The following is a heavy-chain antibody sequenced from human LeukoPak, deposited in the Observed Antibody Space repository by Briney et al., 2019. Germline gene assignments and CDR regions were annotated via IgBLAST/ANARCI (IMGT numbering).Heavy chain of an antibody. J-gene: IGHJ6*02. CDR2: ISGSGGST. V-gene: IGHV3-23*01. D-gene: IGHD2-15*01. CDR3: ASVPDRVVVAAIYYYGMDV. Sequence: GGSLRLSCAASGFTFSSYAMSWVCQAPGKGLEWVSAISGSGGSTYYADSVKGRFTISRDNSKNTLYLQMNSLRAEDTAVYYCASVPDRVVVAAIYYYGMDVWGQGTTVTVSS. CDR1: GFTFSSYA.